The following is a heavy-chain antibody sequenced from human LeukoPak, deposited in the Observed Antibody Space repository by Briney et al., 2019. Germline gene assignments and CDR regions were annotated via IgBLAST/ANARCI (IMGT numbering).Heavy chain of an antibody. J-gene: IGHJ5*02. CDR2: ISSSSSYI. D-gene: IGHD3-3*01. Sequence: GGSLRLSCAASGFTFSSYSMNWVRQAPGKGLEWVSSISSSSSYIYYADSVKGRFTISRDNAKNSLYLQMNSLRAEDTAVYYCAREAHVVRSLEWLHNWFDPWGQGTLVTVSS. CDR1: GFTFSSYS. CDR3: AREAHVVRSLEWLHNWFDP. V-gene: IGHV3-21*01.